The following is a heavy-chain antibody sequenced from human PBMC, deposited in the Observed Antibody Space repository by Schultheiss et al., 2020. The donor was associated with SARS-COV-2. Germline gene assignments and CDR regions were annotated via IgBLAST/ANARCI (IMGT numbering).Heavy chain of an antibody. V-gene: IGHV1-2*02. Sequence: ASVKVSCKASGYSLTGYYMHWVRQAPGQGLEWMGWINPNSGGTNYAQKFQGRVTMTRDTSISTAYMELSRLRSDDTAVYYCAGELVVVPAANDTHWFDPWGQGTLVTVSS. CDR2: INPNSGGT. J-gene: IGHJ5*02. D-gene: IGHD2-2*01. CDR3: AGELVVVPAANDTHWFDP. CDR1: GYSLTGYY.